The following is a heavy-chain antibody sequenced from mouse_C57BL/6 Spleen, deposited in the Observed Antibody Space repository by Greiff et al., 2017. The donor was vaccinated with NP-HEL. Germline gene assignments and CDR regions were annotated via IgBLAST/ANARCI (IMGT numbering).Heavy chain of an antibody. D-gene: IGHD2-10*01. CDR2: INPNYGTT. V-gene: IGHV1-39*01. J-gene: IGHJ1*03. CDR1: GYSFTDYN. CDR3: ARRRAYYGNLHWYFDV. Sequence: EVKLMESGPELVKPGASVKISCKASGYSFTDYNMNWVKQSNGKSLEWIGVINPNYGTTSYNQKFKGKATLTVDQSSSTAYMQLNSLTSEDSAVYYCARRRAYYGNLHWYFDVWGTGTTVTVSS.